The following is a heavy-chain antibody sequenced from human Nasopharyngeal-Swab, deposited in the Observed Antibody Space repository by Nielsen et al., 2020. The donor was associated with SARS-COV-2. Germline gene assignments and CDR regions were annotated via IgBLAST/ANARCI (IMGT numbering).Heavy chain of an antibody. Sequence: WISQPPGKGLEWVANIKQDGSEKYYVDSVKGRFTISRDNAKNSLYLQMNSLRAEDTAVYYCARDLGSGTVSDYWGQGTLVTVSS. V-gene: IGHV3-7*01. CDR2: IKQDGSEK. J-gene: IGHJ4*02. CDR3: ARDLGSGTVSDY. D-gene: IGHD4-17*01.